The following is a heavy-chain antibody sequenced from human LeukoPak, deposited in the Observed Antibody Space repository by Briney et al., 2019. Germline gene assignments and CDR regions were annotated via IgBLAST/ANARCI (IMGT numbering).Heavy chain of an antibody. D-gene: IGHD3-22*01. V-gene: IGHV4-39*02. CDR2: IYYSGST. CDR3: AREKYYDSSGDYRGFDY. Sequence: SETLPLTCTVSGGSISSSSYCWGWIRQPPGKWLEWIGSIYYSGSTYYNPSLKSRVTISVDTSKNQFSLKLSSVTAADTALYYCAREKYYDSSGDYRGFDYWGQGTLVTVSS. J-gene: IGHJ4*03. CDR1: GGSISSSSYC.